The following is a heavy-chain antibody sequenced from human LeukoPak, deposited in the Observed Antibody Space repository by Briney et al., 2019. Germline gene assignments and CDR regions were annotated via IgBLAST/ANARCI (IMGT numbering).Heavy chain of an antibody. D-gene: IGHD2-2*01. Sequence: GGSLRLSCAASGFTFSSYAMHWVRQAPGKGLEWVAVISYDGSNKYYADSVKGRFTISRDNSKNTLYLQMNSLRAEDTAVYYCARAHCSSTSYYLDYWGQGTLVTVSS. CDR1: GFTFSSYA. CDR2: ISYDGSNK. CDR3: ARAHCSSTSYYLDY. J-gene: IGHJ4*02. V-gene: IGHV3-30*04.